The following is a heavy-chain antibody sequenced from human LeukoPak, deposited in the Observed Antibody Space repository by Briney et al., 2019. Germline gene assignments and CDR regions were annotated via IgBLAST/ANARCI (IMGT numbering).Heavy chain of an antibody. D-gene: IGHD3-16*01. CDR2: ISSSSSYI. CDR1: GFTFSSYS. CDR3: ARDPTSAGWFDP. J-gene: IGHJ5*02. Sequence: GGSLRLSCAASGFTFSSYSMNWVRQAPGKGLEWVSSISSSSSYIYYADSVKGRFTISRDNAKNSLYLQMNSLRAEDTAVYYCARDPTSAGWFDPWGHGTLVTVSS. V-gene: IGHV3-21*01.